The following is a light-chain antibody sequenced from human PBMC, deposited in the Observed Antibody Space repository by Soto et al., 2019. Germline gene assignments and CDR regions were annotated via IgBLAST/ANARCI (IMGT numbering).Light chain of an antibody. CDR1: QSFSSTY. V-gene: IGKV3-20*01. CDR2: GAS. J-gene: IGKJ5*01. Sequence: EIVLTQSPGTLSLSPGEIATLSFSASQSFSSTYLAWYQQKPGQAPRLLIYGASSRATGIPDRFSGGGSGTDFSLTISRLDPEDFAVYYCQQYSSSPITFGQGTRLEIK. CDR3: QQYSSSPIT.